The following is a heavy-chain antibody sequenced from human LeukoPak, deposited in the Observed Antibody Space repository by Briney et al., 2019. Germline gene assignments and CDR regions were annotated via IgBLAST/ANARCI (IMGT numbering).Heavy chain of an antibody. CDR2: ISGSGGST. CDR3: ARGGWYYFDY. J-gene: IGHJ4*02. D-gene: IGHD6-19*01. CDR1: GFTFSSYA. V-gene: IGHV3-23*01. Sequence: PGGSLRLSCAASGFTFSSYAMSWVRQAPGKGLEWVSAISGSGGSTYYADSVKGRFTISRDSAKNSLYLQMNSLRAEDTAVYYCARGGWYYFDYWGQGTLVTVSS.